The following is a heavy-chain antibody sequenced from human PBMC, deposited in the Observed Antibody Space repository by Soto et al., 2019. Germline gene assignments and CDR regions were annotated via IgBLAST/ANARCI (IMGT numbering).Heavy chain of an antibody. V-gene: IGHV3-33*01. D-gene: IGHD6-19*01. CDR1: GFSFNSYG. J-gene: IGHJ4*02. CDR3: ARGYNSGPPDPYNEY. CDR2: IWYDGSNK. Sequence: QVQLVESGGGVVQPGRSLRLSCAASGFSFNSYGMQWVRQAPGKGLEWVALIWYDGSNKYYADSVKGRFTISRDNSKNTLYLQMSSLRAEDTAVDYCARGYNSGPPDPYNEYWGQGTLVTVSS.